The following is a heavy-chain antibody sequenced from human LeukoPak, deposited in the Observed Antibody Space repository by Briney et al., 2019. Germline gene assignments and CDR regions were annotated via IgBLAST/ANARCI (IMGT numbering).Heavy chain of an antibody. CDR1: GGTFNSYG. Sequence: SVKVSCKASGGTFNSYGISWVRQAPGQGLEWMGGIIPIFATANYAQKFQGRVTITADESTSTAYMELSSLRSEDTAVYYCARDQYCGSSTCHPGRVYWGQGTLVTVSS. CDR3: ARDQYCGSSTCHPGRVY. J-gene: IGHJ4*02. CDR2: IIPIFATA. D-gene: IGHD2-2*01. V-gene: IGHV1-69*01.